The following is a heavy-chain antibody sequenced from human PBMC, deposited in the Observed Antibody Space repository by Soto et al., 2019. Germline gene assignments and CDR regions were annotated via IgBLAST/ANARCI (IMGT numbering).Heavy chain of an antibody. CDR1: GFSLSTGGVG. D-gene: IGHD2-8*02. CDR2: LYWDDDN. J-gene: IGHJ4*02. Sequence: QITLKESGPTLVKPTQTLTLTCTFSGFSLSTGGVGVGWIRQPPGKALEWLALLYWDDDNRYSPSLKSRLTITKDTSKNQVVLTMTNMDPVDTATYFCAHRLYQSYWAPNYFDYWGQGTLVTVSS. V-gene: IGHV2-5*02. CDR3: AHRLYQSYWAPNYFDY.